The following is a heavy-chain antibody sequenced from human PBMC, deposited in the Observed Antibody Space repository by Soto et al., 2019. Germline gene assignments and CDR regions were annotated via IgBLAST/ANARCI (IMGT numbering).Heavy chain of an antibody. CDR2: INPSGGST. Sequence: ASVKVSCKASGHTFTSYYMHWVRQAPGQGLEWMGIINPSGGSTSYAQKFQGRVTMTRDTSTSTVYMELSSLRSEDTAVYYCVTSRKGDYYGIHVWGKGTPVTVSS. D-gene: IGHD2-2*01. CDR3: VTSRKGDYYGIHV. J-gene: IGHJ6*04. CDR1: GHTFTSYY. V-gene: IGHV1-46*01.